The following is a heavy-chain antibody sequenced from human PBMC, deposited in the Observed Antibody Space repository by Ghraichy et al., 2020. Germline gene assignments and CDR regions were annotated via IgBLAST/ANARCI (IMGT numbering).Heavy chain of an antibody. Sequence: LSLTCAASGFTFSSYAMHWVRQAPGKGLEWVAIISYDGSNKYYADSVKGRFTISRDNSKNTLYLQMNSLRAEDTAVYYCARDSAARLVYFDYWGQGTLVTVSS. CDR1: GFTFSSYA. J-gene: IGHJ4*02. D-gene: IGHD6-6*01. V-gene: IGHV3-30-3*01. CDR3: ARDSAARLVYFDY. CDR2: ISYDGSNK.